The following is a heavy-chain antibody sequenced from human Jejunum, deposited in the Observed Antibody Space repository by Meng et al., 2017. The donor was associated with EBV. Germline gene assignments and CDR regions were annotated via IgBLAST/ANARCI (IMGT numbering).Heavy chain of an antibody. V-gene: IGHV3-74*01. Sequence: EGPRVESGGAFVKPGGSLRLSCAASGFTFSSYWMHWVRQAPGKGLVWVSRINEDGRITTYADSVKGRFTISRDNTKNTLYLQMNSLRAEDTAVYFCSRDLVGSADDWGQGTLVTVSS. CDR2: INEDGRIT. J-gene: IGHJ4*02. CDR1: GFTFSSYW. CDR3: SRDLVGSADD. D-gene: IGHD6-25*01.